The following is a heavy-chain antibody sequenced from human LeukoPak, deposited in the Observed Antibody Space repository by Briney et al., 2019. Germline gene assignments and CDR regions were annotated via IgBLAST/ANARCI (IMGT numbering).Heavy chain of an antibody. CDR3: GQHYYDSSGYYFSDPTTGYGMDV. V-gene: IGHV3-21*01. J-gene: IGHJ6*02. CDR2: ISSSSSYI. Sequence: GVLRLSCAASVFTFSSYSMHWVRPAPGKGLGWVSSISSSSSYIYYADPVKGRFTISRDNAKNSLYLQMNSLRAEDTAVYYCGQHYYDSSGYYFSDPTTGYGMDVWGQGTTVTVSS. D-gene: IGHD3-22*01. CDR1: VFTFSSYS.